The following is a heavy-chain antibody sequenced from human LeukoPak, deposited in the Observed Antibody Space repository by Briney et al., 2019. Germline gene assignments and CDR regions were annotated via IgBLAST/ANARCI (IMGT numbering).Heavy chain of an antibody. Sequence: SETLSLTCTVSGGSICSYYWSWIRQPAGKGLEWIGRIYTSGSTNYNPSLKSRVTISVDKSKNQFSLKLSSVTAADTAVYYCARIAPSIAAAGTSRGGFDYWGQGTLVTVSS. CDR1: GGSICSYY. D-gene: IGHD6-13*01. CDR2: IYTSGST. CDR3: ARIAPSIAAAGTSRGGFDY. V-gene: IGHV4-4*07. J-gene: IGHJ4*02.